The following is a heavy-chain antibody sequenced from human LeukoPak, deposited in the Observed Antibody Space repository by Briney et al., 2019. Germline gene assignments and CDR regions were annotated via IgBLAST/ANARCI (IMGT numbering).Heavy chain of an antibody. CDR2: IYYSGST. Sequence: PSETLSLTCTVSVGSISSSSYYWGWIRQPPGKGLEWIGSIYYSGSTYYNPSLKSRVTISVDTSKNQFSLKVSSVTAADTAVYYCARVAYSYGLYPQFDYWGQGILGTVSS. V-gene: IGHV4-39*01. CDR3: ARVAYSYGLYPQFDY. CDR1: VGSISSSSYY. D-gene: IGHD5-18*01. J-gene: IGHJ4*02.